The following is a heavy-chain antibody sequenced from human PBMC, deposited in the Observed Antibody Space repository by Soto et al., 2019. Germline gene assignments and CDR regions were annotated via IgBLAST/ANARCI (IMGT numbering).Heavy chain of an antibody. CDR3: GKDVGDYVPYYYGVDV. CDR2: IAYDGNEK. CDR1: GFTFKTHA. J-gene: IGHJ6*02. D-gene: IGHD1-26*01. V-gene: IGHV3-30*18. Sequence: VQLVESGGGVVQPGTSLRLSCAASGFTFKTHAMHWVRQAPGKGLEWMAVIAYDGNEKFYADSVKGRFTISRDNSKNALSLQINTLRNEDTAVYYCGKDVGDYVPYYYGVDVWGQGTTVTVSS.